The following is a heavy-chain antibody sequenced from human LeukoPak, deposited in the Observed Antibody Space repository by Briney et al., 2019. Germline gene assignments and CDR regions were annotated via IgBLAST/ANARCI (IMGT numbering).Heavy chain of an antibody. CDR1: GGSLSSYY. CDR2: IYYTGIT. D-gene: IGHD3-3*01. CDR3: AKHDRKDSGHYHAAY. Sequence: SETLSLTCTVSGGSLSSYYWSWVRQPPGEVLEWIGYIYYTGITHYNPSLESRVTISVDTSKNQFSLKLRSLTAADTAVYYCAKHDRKDSGHYHAAYWGQGTLVTVSS. J-gene: IGHJ4*02. V-gene: IGHV4-59*08.